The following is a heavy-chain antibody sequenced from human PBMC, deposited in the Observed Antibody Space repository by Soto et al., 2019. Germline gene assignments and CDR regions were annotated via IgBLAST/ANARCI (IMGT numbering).Heavy chain of an antibody. CDR3: AAGEASSRTLAPYYLDN. J-gene: IGHJ4*02. V-gene: IGHV4-59*01. CDR2: IHYSGTT. Sequence: SETLSLTCTVSGGSMRNYFWTWIRQPPGKGLEWIGYIHYSGTTSFFPSYNPSLRSRVTISEDTSNNQFSLKLLSATTADTAVYFCAAGEASSRTLAPYYLDNWGQGTLVTVSS. D-gene: IGHD6-13*01. CDR1: GGSMRNYF.